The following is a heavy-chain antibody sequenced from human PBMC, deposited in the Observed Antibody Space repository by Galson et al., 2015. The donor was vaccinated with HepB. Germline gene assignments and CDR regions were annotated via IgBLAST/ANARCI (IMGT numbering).Heavy chain of an antibody. D-gene: IGHD4-17*01. Sequence: SLRLSCAASGFSFSTWAVTWVRQAPGKGLEWVSVITSTGDTIYYADSVKGRFTVSRDNSKSTLYLQLSNLRADDTAVDYCAENYGYFDSWGQGTLVTVSS. V-gene: IGHV3-23*01. J-gene: IGHJ4*02. CDR2: ITSTGDTI. CDR1: GFSFSTWA. CDR3: AENYGYFDS.